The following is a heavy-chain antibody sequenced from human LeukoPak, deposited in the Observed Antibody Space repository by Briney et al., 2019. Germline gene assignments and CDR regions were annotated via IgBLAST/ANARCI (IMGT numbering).Heavy chain of an antibody. Sequence: SGGSLRLSCAASGFTFDDYGMSWVRQTPGKGLEWVSGINWDGGSTGYADSVKGRFTISRDNAKNSLYLQMNSLRAEDTAVYYCARDKGYSSSWYHGMDVWGQGTTVTVSS. CDR3: ARDKGYSSSWYHGMDV. V-gene: IGHV3-20*04. CDR1: GFTFDDYG. CDR2: INWDGGST. D-gene: IGHD6-13*01. J-gene: IGHJ6*02.